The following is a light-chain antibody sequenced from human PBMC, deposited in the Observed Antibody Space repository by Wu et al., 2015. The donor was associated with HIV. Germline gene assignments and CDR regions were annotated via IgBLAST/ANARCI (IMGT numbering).Light chain of an antibody. J-gene: IGKJ1*01. V-gene: IGKV1-13*02. CDR1: QDIIIA. Sequence: AIQLTQSPSSLSASVGDRVTITCRASQDIIIALAWYQQEPGKPPRLLIYDASGLESGVPSRFTGSGFGTDFTLTISSLQPEDFATYYCQKYNTAPWTFGQGTKVEMK. CDR3: QKYNTAPWT. CDR2: DAS.